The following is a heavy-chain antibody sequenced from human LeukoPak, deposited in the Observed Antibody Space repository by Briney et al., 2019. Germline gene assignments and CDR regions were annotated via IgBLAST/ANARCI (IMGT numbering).Heavy chain of an antibody. Sequence: PSETLSLTCTVSGGSISGYYWSWIRQSPGKGLEWIGYISYSGSTNYNPSLKSRVTISVDTSKNQFSLKLSPVTAADTAVYHCARSVTSYGYYFDYWGQGTLVTVSS. CDR2: ISYSGST. CDR1: GGSISGYY. J-gene: IGHJ4*02. CDR3: ARSVTSYGYYFDY. V-gene: IGHV4-59*12. D-gene: IGHD5-18*01.